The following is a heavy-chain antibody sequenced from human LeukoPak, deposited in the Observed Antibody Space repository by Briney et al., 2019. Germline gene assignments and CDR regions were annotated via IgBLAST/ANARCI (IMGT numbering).Heavy chain of an antibody. J-gene: IGHJ4*02. Sequence: PGGSLRLACAASGFTFSSYAMSWIRQPPGKGLEWIGEINHSGSTNYNPSLKSRVTISVDTSKNQFSLKLSSVTAADTAVYYCARLGMRDYWGQGTLVTVSS. CDR1: GFTFSSYA. V-gene: IGHV4-34*01. CDR3: ARLGMRDY. CDR2: INHSGST.